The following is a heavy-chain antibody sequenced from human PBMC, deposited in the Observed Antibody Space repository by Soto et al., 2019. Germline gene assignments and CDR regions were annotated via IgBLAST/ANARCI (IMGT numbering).Heavy chain of an antibody. J-gene: IGHJ3*01. CDR2: IFGSGAPT. V-gene: IGHV3-23*01. CDR3: TREASSWGFAFDL. Sequence: EVQLLESGGGLVQPGGSLRLSCAASGFTFSHYAMSWVRQAPGKGLQWVSTIFGSGAPTHYADSVKGRFGISRDYSNNMLFLEMNSLKDEATAVYYCTREASSWGFAFDLWGQGTRVAVSS. CDR1: GFTFSHYA. D-gene: IGHD3-16*01.